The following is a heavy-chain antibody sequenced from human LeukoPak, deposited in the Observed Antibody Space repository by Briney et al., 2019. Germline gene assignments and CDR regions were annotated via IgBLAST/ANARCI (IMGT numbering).Heavy chain of an antibody. Sequence: PSETLSLTCVVYGGSFSGYYWTWIHQPPGKGLEWIGEIHYSGATSYKPSLKSRVTISGDTSKNQVSLNLRSVTAADTAVYYCARGRLDGYYFDYWGQGALATVSS. CDR3: ARGRLDGYYFDY. CDR1: GGSFSGYY. D-gene: IGHD1-1*01. J-gene: IGHJ4*02. CDR2: IHYSGAT. V-gene: IGHV4-34*01.